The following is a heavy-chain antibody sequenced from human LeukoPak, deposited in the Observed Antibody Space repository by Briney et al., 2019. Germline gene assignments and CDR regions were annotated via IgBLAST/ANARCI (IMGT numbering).Heavy chain of an antibody. D-gene: IGHD7-27*01. CDR2: IYYSGST. V-gene: IGHV4-39*01. J-gene: IGHJ4*02. CDR1: GGSISSSSYY. CDR3: AILPTGESIDY. Sequence: PSETLSLTCTVSGGSISSSSYYWGWIRQPPGKGLEWIGSIYYSGSTYYNPSLKSRVTISVDTSKNQFSLKLSSVTAADTAVYYCAILPTGESIDYWGQGTLVTVSS.